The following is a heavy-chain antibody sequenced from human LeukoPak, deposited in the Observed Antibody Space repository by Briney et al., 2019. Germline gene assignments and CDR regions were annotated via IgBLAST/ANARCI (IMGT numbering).Heavy chain of an antibody. CDR1: GFTFSTYW. Sequence: GGSLRLSCAASGFTFSTYWMHWVRQAPGKGLVWVARIRPEGTTTAYADSVKGRFTISRDNAKNTLFLQMNSLSAEDTAVYYCARDRDDGGFEYWGQGTLVTVSS. V-gene: IGHV3-74*03. CDR2: IRPEGTTT. J-gene: IGHJ4*02. CDR3: ARDRDDGGFEY. D-gene: IGHD4-23*01.